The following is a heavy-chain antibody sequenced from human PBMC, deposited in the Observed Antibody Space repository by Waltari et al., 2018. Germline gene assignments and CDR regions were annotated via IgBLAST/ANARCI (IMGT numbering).Heavy chain of an antibody. D-gene: IGHD3-10*01. Sequence: EGQLVESGGGLVKPGGSLRLSCAAAGFTFSSHSRNWVRQAPGKGLEWVSFISSSSSSIYYADSVKGRFTISRDNAKNSLYLQMNSLTAEDTAVYYCARDGDNFRVCDYWGQGTLVTVSS. CDR2: ISSSSSSI. J-gene: IGHJ4*02. CDR1: GFTFSSHS. V-gene: IGHV3-21*01. CDR3: ARDGDNFRVCDY.